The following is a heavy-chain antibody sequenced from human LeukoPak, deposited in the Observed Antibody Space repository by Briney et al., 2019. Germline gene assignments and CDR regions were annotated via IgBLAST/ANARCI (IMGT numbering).Heavy chain of an antibody. CDR1: GGSISSSSYY. CDR2: IYYSGST. J-gene: IGHJ6*03. Sequence: SETLSLTCTVSGGSISSSSYYWGWIRQPPGKGLEWIGSIYYSGSTYYNPSLKSRVTISVDTSKNQFSLKLSSVTAADTAVYYCARLRDYYYYMDVWGKGTTVTVSS. V-gene: IGHV4-39*01. CDR3: ARLRDYYYYMDV.